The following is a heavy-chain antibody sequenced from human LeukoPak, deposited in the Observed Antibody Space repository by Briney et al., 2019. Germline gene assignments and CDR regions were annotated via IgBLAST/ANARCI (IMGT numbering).Heavy chain of an antibody. CDR3: ARGGHRQKEF. CDR2: ITPDGSDE. CDR1: GFTFSNYW. D-gene: IGHD3-10*01. Sequence: GGSLRLSCAASGFTFSNYWMTWVRQSPGKGLEWVAIITPDGSDEYCVDSVKGRFTISRDNAKNSLYLQMSSLRAEDTAVYYCARGGHRQKEFWGQGTLVTVSS. V-gene: IGHV3-7*01. J-gene: IGHJ4*02.